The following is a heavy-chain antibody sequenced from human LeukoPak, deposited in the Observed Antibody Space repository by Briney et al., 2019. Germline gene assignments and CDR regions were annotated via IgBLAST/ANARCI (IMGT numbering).Heavy chain of an antibody. D-gene: IGHD5-24*01. Sequence: SETLSLTCTVSGGSISSYYWTWIRQPAGKGLEWIGRIYTSGSTNYNPSLKSRVTMSVGTSKNQFSLKLSSVTAADTAVYYCARGGLQGSYYYYYGMDVWGQGTTVTVSS. V-gene: IGHV4-4*07. CDR2: IYTSGST. CDR3: ARGGLQGSYYYYYGMDV. CDR1: GGSISSYY. J-gene: IGHJ6*02.